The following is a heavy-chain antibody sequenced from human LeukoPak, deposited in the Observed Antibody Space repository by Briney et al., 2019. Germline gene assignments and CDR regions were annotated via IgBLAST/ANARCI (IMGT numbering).Heavy chain of an antibody. CDR2: IWYDGSNK. Sequence: GGSLRLSCAASGFTFSSYGMHQVRQAPGKGLEWVAVIWYDGSNKYYADSVKGRFTISRDNSKNTLYLQMNSLRAEDTAVYYCAKNYYDSSGNAGLFDYWGQGTLVTVSS. D-gene: IGHD3-22*01. V-gene: IGHV3-33*06. CDR1: GFTFSSYG. J-gene: IGHJ4*02. CDR3: AKNYYDSSGNAGLFDY.